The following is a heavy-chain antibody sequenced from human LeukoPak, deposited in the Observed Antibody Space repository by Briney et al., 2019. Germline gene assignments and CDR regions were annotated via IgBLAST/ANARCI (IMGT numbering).Heavy chain of an antibody. Sequence: GGSLGLSCAASGFTFSSYAMSWVRRAPGKGLEWVSAISGSGGSTYYADSVKGRFTISRDNSKNTLHLQMNSLRAEDTAVYYCAKSTGVFDYWGQGTLVTVSS. J-gene: IGHJ4*02. D-gene: IGHD7-27*01. V-gene: IGHV3-23*01. CDR2: ISGSGGST. CDR3: AKSTGVFDY. CDR1: GFTFSSYA.